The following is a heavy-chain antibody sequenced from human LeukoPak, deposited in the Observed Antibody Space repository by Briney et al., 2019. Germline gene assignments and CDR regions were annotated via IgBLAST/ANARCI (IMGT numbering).Heavy chain of an antibody. CDR3: AKHSSSWYQSYFDY. Sequence: GGSLRLSCAASGVTLSSYAMSWVRQAPGKGLEWVSAISGSGGSTYYADSVKGRFTISRDNSKNTLYLQMNSLRAEDTAVYYCAKHSSSWYQSYFDYWGQGTLVTVSS. CDR1: GVTLSSYA. V-gene: IGHV3-23*01. CDR2: ISGSGGST. D-gene: IGHD6-13*01. J-gene: IGHJ4*02.